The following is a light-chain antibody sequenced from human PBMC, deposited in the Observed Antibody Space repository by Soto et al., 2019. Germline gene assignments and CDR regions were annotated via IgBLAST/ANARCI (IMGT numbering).Light chain of an antibody. V-gene: IGLV2-14*03. CDR2: DVN. CDR1: SSDVGGRNY. Sequence: QPASVSGSPGQSITISCKGSSSDVGGRNYVSWYQQHPGAAPKLIIYDVNNRPSGVSNRFSGSKSGNTASLTISGLQAEDEADYYCSSFTNSNTAVFGGGTQLTVL. CDR3: SSFTNSNTAV. J-gene: IGLJ7*01.